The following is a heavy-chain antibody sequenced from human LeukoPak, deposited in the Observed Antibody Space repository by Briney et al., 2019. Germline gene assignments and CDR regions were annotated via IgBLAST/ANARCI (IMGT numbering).Heavy chain of an antibody. CDR2: ISWNSGSI. J-gene: IGHJ5*02. D-gene: IGHD1-26*01. CDR3: AKDLRWELLGWFDP. V-gene: IGHV3-9*01. Sequence: GGSLRLSCAASGFTFDDYAMHWVRQAPGKGLEGVSGISWNSGSIGYADSVKGRFTISRDNAKNSLYLQMNSLRAEDTALYYCAKDLRWELLGWFDPWGQGTLVTVSS. CDR1: GFTFDDYA.